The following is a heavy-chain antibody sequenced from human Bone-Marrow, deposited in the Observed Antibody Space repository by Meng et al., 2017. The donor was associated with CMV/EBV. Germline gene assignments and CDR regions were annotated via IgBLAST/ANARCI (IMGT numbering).Heavy chain of an antibody. D-gene: IGHD2-2*01. J-gene: IGHJ6*02. CDR3: ARGDCSSTSCYGNYYYYYGMDV. Sequence: GGSLRLSCAASGFTFSSYEMNWVRQAPGKGLEWVSYISSSGSTIYYADSVKGRFTISRDNAKNPLYLQMNSLRAEDTAVFYCARGDCSSTSCYGNYYYYYGMDVWGQGTTVTVSS. V-gene: IGHV3-48*03. CDR2: ISSSGSTI. CDR1: GFTFSSYE.